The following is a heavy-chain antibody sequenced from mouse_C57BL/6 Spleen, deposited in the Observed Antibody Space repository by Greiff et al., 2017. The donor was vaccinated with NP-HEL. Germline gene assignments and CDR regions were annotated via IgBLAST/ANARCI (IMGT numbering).Heavy chain of an antibody. Sequence: QVQLQQSGAELVKPGASVKISCKASGYAFSSSWMNWVKQRPGRGLEWIGQIYPGDGDTNYNGQFKGKATLTAEKSSSTAYMQRGSLTSEDSAVYFCASYGSSYGGYAMDYWGQGTSVTVSS. V-gene: IGHV1-80*01. CDR1: GYAFSSSW. D-gene: IGHD1-1*01. J-gene: IGHJ4*01. CDR2: IYPGDGDT. CDR3: ASYGSSYGGYAMDY.